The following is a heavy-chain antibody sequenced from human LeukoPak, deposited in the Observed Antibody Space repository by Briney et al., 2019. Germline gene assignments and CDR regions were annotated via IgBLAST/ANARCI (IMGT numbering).Heavy chain of an antibody. D-gene: IGHD3-10*01. Sequence: GGSLRLSCAASGFTFSSYAMHWVRQAPGKGLEYVSAISSNGGSTYYADSVKGRFTISRDNSKNTPYLQMNSLRAEDTAVYYCAKDRRVLLWFGELLEKEGDAFDIWGQGTMVTVSS. J-gene: IGHJ3*02. CDR3: AKDRRVLLWFGELLEKEGDAFDI. CDR1: GFTFSSYA. CDR2: ISSNGGST. V-gene: IGHV3-64*04.